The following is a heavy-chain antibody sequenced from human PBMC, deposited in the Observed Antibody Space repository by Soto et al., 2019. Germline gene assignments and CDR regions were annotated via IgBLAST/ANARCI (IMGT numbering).Heavy chain of an antibody. Sequence: QVQLQESGPGLVKPSQTLSLTCTVSGGSISSGDYYWXXXXXXXXXGLEWIGYIYYSGSTYYNPSLKSRVTISVDTSKNQFSLKLSSVTAADTAVYYCARWWSGSRQGFDPWGQGTLVTVSS. V-gene: IGHV4-31*03. J-gene: IGHJ5*02. CDR2: IYYSGST. CDR3: ARWWSGSRQGFDP. D-gene: IGHD3-3*01. CDR1: GGSISSGDYY.